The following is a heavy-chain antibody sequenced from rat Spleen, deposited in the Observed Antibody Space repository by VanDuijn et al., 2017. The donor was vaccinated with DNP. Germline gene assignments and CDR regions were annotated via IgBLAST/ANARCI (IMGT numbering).Heavy chain of an antibody. CDR2: INTGGNT. CDR3: ARHGPGYNHWFAY. D-gene: IGHD1-4*01. CDR1: GFTFSNYD. J-gene: IGHJ2*01. V-gene: IGHV5-25*01. Sequence: EVQLVESGGGLVQPGRSLKLSCAASGFTFSNYDMAWVRQGPKKGLEWVTTINTGGNTYYRDSVKGRFTISRDNAKSTLYLQMDSLRSEDTATYYCARHGPGYNHWFAYWGQGVMVTVSS.